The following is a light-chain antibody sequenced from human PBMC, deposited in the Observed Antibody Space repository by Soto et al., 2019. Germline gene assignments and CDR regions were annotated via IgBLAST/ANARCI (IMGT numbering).Light chain of an antibody. CDR3: QSYDSSLSAFV. V-gene: IGLV1-40*01. Sequence: QSVLTQSPSVSGAPGQRVTISCTGSSSNIGAGYDEHWYQQVPGTAPKLLIYGNNNRPSRVPDQFSGSKSGASASLAITGLQAEHVADYYCQSYDSSLSAFVFATGTKLTVL. CDR1: SSNIGAGYD. J-gene: IGLJ1*01. CDR2: GNN.